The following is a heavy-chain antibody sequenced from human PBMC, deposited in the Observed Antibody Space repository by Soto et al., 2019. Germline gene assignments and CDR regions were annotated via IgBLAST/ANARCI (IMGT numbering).Heavy chain of an antibody. V-gene: IGHV3-33*01. D-gene: IGHD2-15*01. CDR1: GFTFSSYG. CDR3: AREQYCSGGSCYHLGA. J-gene: IGHJ3*01. Sequence: GGSLRLSCAASGFTFSSYGMHWVRQAPGKGLEWVAVIWYDGSNKYYADSVKGRFTISRDNSKNTLYLQMNSLRAEDTAVYYCAREQYCSGGSCYHLGAWGQGTMVTVSS. CDR2: IWYDGSNK.